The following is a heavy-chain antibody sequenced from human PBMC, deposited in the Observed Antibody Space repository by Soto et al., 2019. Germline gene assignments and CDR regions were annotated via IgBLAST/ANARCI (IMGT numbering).Heavy chain of an antibody. D-gene: IGHD1-26*01. Sequence: PSETLSLTCTVSGGSISSYYWSWIRQPPGKGLEWIGYLYYSGSTNYNPSLQSRVTISVDTSKNQFSLKLSSVTAADTAVYYCAREWELYYFDYWGQGTLVTVSS. J-gene: IGHJ4*02. CDR3: AREWELYYFDY. CDR1: GGSISSYY. CDR2: LYYSGST. V-gene: IGHV4-59*01.